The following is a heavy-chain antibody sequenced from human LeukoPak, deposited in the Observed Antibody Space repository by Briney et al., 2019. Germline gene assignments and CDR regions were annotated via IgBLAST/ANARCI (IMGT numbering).Heavy chain of an antibody. V-gene: IGHV3-23*01. CDR3: AKMWGSSSSGV. J-gene: IGHJ6*04. CDR2: ISSSGGST. D-gene: IGHD6-6*01. CDR1: GFTFSRLA. Sequence: GGSLRLSCAASGFTFSRLAMTWVRQAPGKGLEWVSSISSSGGSTYYADSVKGRFTISRDNSKNTLYLQMNSLRAEDTAVYYCAKMWGSSSSGVWGKGTTVTVSS.